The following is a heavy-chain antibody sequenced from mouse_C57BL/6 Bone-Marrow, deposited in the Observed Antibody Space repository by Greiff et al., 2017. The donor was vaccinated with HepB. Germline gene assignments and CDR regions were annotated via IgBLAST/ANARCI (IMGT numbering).Heavy chain of an antibody. J-gene: IGHJ3*01. D-gene: IGHD1-1*01. Sequence: DVMLVESGGGLVKPGGSLKLSCAASGFTFSDYGMHWVRQAPEKGLEWVAYISSGSSTIYYADTVKGRFTISRDNAKNTLFLQMTSLRSEDTAMYYCARPGYYYGSSYGFAYWGQGTLVTVSA. V-gene: IGHV5-17*01. CDR2: ISSGSSTI. CDR3: ARPGYYYGSSYGFAY. CDR1: GFTFSDYG.